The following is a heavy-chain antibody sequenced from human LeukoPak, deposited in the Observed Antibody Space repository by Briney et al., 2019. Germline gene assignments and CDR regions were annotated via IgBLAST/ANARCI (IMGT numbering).Heavy chain of an antibody. Sequence: SETLSLTCTVSGYSISSGYYWGWIRQPPGKGLEWIGSIYHSGSTYYNPSLKSRVTISVDTSKNQFSLKLSSVTAADTAVYYCARGAAEFDYWGQGTLVTVSS. CDR3: ARGAAEFDY. CDR2: IYHSGST. V-gene: IGHV4-38-2*02. J-gene: IGHJ4*02. D-gene: IGHD6-25*01. CDR1: GYSISSGYY.